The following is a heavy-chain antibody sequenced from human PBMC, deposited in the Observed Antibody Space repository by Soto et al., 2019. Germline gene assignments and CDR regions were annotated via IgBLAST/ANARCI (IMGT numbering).Heavy chain of an antibody. CDR1: GGTFSSYA. J-gene: IGHJ3*02. V-gene: IGHV1-69*01. Sequence: QVQLVQSGAEVKKPGSSVKVSCKASGGTFSSYAISWVRQAPGQGLEWMGGIIPIFGTANYAQKFQGRVTITADESTSTAYMELSSLRSEDTAVYYCARDRLGGVGATTKPRFAFDIWGQGTMGTVSS. CDR3: ARDRLGGVGATTKPRFAFDI. D-gene: IGHD1-26*01. CDR2: IIPIFGTA.